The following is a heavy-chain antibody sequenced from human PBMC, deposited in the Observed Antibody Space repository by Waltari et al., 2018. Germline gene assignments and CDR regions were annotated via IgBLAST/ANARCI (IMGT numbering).Heavy chain of an antibody. J-gene: IGHJ2*01. CDR2: SRNKGSSYTT. Sequence: EVQLVESGGGLVQPGGSLRLSCAASGFTFGAPYMAWVRKAPGKGLEWVGRSRNKGSSYTTEYAASVKGRFTISRDESKNSVYLQMNNLKTDDTSVYYCARPRGSSWETAYFDLWGRDTLVTVSS. V-gene: IGHV3-72*01. D-gene: IGHD6-13*01. CDR1: GFTFGAPY. CDR3: ARPRGSSWETAYFDL.